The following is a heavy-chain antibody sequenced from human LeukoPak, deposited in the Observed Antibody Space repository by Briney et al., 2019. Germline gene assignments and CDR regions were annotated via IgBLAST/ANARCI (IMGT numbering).Heavy chain of an antibody. V-gene: IGHV3-21*04. J-gene: IGHJ4*02. Sequence: PGGSLRLSCAASGFTFSSYSMNWVRQAPGKGLEWVSSISSSSSYIYYADSVKGRFTISRDNAKNSLYLQMNSLRAEDTAVYYCAKTRRSIAAAGTRFDYWGQGTLVTVSS. D-gene: IGHD6-13*01. CDR2: ISSSSSYI. CDR1: GFTFSSYS. CDR3: AKTRRSIAAAGTRFDY.